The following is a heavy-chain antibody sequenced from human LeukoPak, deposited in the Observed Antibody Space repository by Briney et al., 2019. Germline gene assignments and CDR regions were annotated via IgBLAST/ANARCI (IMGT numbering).Heavy chain of an antibody. CDR3: ASRRITLNWFDP. J-gene: IGHJ5*02. CDR1: GGSISPYY. V-gene: IGHV4-59*12. D-gene: IGHD3-16*01. CDR2: IYYSGST. Sequence: SETLSLTCTVSGGSISPYYWSWIRQPPGKGLEWIGYIYYSGSTNYNPSLKSRVTISVDTSKNQFSLKLSSVTAADTAVYYCASRRITLNWFDPWGQGTLVTVSS.